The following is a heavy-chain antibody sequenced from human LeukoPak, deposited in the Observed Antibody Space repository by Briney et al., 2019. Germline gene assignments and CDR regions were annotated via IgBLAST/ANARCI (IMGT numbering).Heavy chain of an antibody. CDR1: GGSISSYY. Sequence: SETLSLTCTVSGGSISSYYRSWIRQPPGKGLEWIGYIYYSGSTNYNPSLKSRVTISVDTSKNQFSLKLSSVTAADTAVYYCARDHKASLGYYYYGMDVWGQGTTVTVSS. CDR2: IYYSGST. CDR3: ARDHKASLGYYYYGMDV. V-gene: IGHV4-59*01. J-gene: IGHJ6*02.